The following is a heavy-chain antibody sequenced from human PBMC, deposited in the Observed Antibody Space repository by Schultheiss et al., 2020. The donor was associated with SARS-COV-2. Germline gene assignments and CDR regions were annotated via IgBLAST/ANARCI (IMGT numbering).Heavy chain of an antibody. V-gene: IGHV1-46*01. CDR3: AREVVVVPAATGRYGMDV. Sequence: ASVKVSCKASGYTFTSYYMHWVRQAPGQGLEWMGIINPSGGSTSYAQKFQGWVTMTRDTSISTAYMELNSLRAGDTAVYYCAREVVVVPAATGRYGMDVWGQGTTVTVSS. J-gene: IGHJ6*02. D-gene: IGHD2-2*01. CDR2: INPSGGST. CDR1: GYTFTSYY.